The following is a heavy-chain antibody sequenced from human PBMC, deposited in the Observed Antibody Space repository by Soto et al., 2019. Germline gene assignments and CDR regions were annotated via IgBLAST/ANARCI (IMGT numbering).Heavy chain of an antibody. CDR1: GGSISSYY. D-gene: IGHD5-18*01. CDR2: IYYSGST. J-gene: IGHJ6*02. CDR3: ARYRGGYSYGYPTGYYYYGMDV. V-gene: IGHV4-59*01. Sequence: PSETLSLTCTVSGGSISSYYWSWIGQPPGKGLEWIGYIYYSGSTNYNPSLKSRVTISVDTSKNQFSLKLSSVTAADTAVYYCARYRGGYSYGYPTGYYYYGMDVWGQGTTVTVSS.